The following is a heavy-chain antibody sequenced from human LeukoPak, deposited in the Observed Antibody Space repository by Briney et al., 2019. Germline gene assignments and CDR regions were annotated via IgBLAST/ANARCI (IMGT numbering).Heavy chain of an antibody. D-gene: IGHD2-2*01. CDR1: GFTLGSGW. CDR3: ARGRYSSRSGGYYFDI. CDR2: IKKDGIEK. Sequence: PGGSLRLSCVVSGFTLGSGWMSWVRQAPGKGLEWVANIKKDGIEKYYVESVKGRFTISRDNAKNSLYLQMNSLRAEDTAVYYCARGRYSSRSGGYYFDIWGQGTLVTVSS. V-gene: IGHV3-7*01. J-gene: IGHJ4*02.